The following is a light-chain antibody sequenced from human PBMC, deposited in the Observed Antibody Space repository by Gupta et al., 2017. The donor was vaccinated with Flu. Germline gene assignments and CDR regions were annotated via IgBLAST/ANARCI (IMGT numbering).Light chain of an antibody. CDR3: LPSYGGTRQV. CDR2: DTS. Sequence: TITLTSGSSSGAVTNGHWPYWFQQKPGTAPMTLFVDTSNKHSWTPARCSGSFLGDKAAPTRSGAQPEDDAYYYCLPSYGGTRQVFGGGTKLTVL. CDR1: SGAVTNGHW. V-gene: IGLV7-46*01. J-gene: IGLJ2*01.